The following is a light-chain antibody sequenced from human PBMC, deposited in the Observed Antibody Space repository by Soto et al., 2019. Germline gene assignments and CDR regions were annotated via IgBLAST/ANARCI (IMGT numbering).Light chain of an antibody. CDR2: EAS. J-gene: IGKJ1*01. Sequence: EIVLTQSPATLSVSPGERATLSCRASQSVSSYFAWYQQKPGQAPRLLIYEASNRATGIPARFSGSGSGTDFTLTISSLETEDVAVYYCQQRSNWPRTFGQGTKVEI. V-gene: IGKV3-11*01. CDR1: QSVSSY. CDR3: QQRSNWPRT.